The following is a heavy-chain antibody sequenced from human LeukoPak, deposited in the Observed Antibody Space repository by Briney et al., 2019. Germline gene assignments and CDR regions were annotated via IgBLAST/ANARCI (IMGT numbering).Heavy chain of an antibody. CDR3: ARDQTGSDAFDI. V-gene: IGHV3-7*01. CDR2: IKQDGSEK. CDR1: GFTFSSSW. Sequence: GGSLRLSCAASGFTFSSSWMSWVRQAPGKGLEWVANIKQDGSEKYYVDSVKGRFTISRDNAKNSLYLQMNSLRAEDTAVYYCARDQTGSDAFDIWGQGTMVTVSS. D-gene: IGHD7-27*01. J-gene: IGHJ3*02.